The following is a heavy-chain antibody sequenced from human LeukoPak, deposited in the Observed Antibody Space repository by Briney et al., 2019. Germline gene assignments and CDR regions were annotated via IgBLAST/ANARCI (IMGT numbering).Heavy chain of an antibody. J-gene: IGHJ4*02. D-gene: IGHD1-26*01. CDR3: ARDSGGSYYRSTPY. CDR2: IIPILGIG. Sequence: SVKVSCKASGGTFSSYTISWVRQAPGQGLEWMGRIIPILGIGNYAQKFQGRVTITADKSTSTAYMELSSLRSEDTAVYYCARDSGGSYYRSTPYWGQGTLVTVSS. CDR1: GGTFSSYT. V-gene: IGHV1-69*04.